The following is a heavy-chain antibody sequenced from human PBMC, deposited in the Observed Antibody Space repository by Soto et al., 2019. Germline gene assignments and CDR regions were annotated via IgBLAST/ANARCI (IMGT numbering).Heavy chain of an antibody. CDR1: GYTFTDYY. Sequence: QVQLVQSGAEVKKPVASVKVSCKASGYTFTDYYMHWVRQAPGQGLEWMGITNPGDGSTSYAEKFQGRVTMTRDTSTTTFYMELRSLRYEDTAVFYCATLGGSYDWGQGTLVTVSS. CDR2: TNPGDGST. J-gene: IGHJ4*02. CDR3: ATLGGSYD. D-gene: IGHD2-15*01. V-gene: IGHV1-46*01.